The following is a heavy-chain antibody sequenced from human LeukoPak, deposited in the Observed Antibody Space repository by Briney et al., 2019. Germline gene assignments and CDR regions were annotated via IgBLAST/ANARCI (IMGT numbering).Heavy chain of an antibody. Sequence: ASVKVSCKVSGYTLTELSMHWVRHAPGKGLELMGGFDPEDGETIYAQKFQGRVTMTEDTSTDTAYMELSSLRSEDTAVYYCATEPGITMVRGVIDYWGQGTLVTVSS. CDR2: FDPEDGET. D-gene: IGHD3-10*01. J-gene: IGHJ4*02. CDR1: GYTLTELS. V-gene: IGHV1-24*01. CDR3: ATEPGITMVRGVIDY.